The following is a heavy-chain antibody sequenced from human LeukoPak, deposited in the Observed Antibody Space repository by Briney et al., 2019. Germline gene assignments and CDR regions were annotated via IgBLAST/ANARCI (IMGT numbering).Heavy chain of an antibody. Sequence: PGRSLRLSCTASGFTFGDYAMSWVRQAPGKGLEWVSTIVGSGDTTYYADSVKGRFTISRDNSKSTLFLQMNSLRAEDTAVYYCAKRHTSGWFYFDYWGQGTLVTVSA. CDR1: GFTFGDYA. CDR2: IVGSGDTT. CDR3: AKRHTSGWFYFDY. D-gene: IGHD6-19*01. J-gene: IGHJ4*02. V-gene: IGHV3-23*01.